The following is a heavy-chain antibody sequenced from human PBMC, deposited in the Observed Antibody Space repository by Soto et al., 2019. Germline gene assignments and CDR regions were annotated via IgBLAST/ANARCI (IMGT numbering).Heavy chain of an antibody. CDR2: LSNTGRRT. CDR1: GFPFGANA. CDR3: ARGEGPHYYYYGMYV. Sequence: LILSCVVSGFPFGANAMRWVRQAPGKGLEWVSGLSNTGRRTYYADSVKGRFNISRDNSENTVYLQMNSLRVEDTAVYYCARGEGPHYYYYGMYVWGQGTTVTESS. V-gene: IGHV3-23*01. J-gene: IGHJ6*02.